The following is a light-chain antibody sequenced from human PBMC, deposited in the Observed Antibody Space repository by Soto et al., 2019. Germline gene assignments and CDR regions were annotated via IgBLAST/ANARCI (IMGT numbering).Light chain of an antibody. CDR1: SSNIGNNY. Sequence: QSVLTQPPSVSAAPGQTVTISCSGSSSNIGNNYVSWYQQLPGTAPKVLIYDNNKRPSGIPDRFSGSKSGTSATLGITGLQTGDEADYYCETWDSSLSGWVFGGGTKLTVL. CDR2: DNN. V-gene: IGLV1-51*01. J-gene: IGLJ3*02. CDR3: ETWDSSLSGWV.